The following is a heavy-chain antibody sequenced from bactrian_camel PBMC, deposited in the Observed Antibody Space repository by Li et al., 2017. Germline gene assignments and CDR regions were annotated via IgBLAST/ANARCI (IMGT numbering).Heavy chain of an antibody. J-gene: IGHJ4*01. CDR3: ASGGRMGSRGNCYDWEYNI. CDR2: ILHDDTT. Sequence: QVQLVESGGASVQAGESLRLSCVVSGHTATTRRCMAWFRQAPGKEREGVAAILHDDTTYYGDSAKGRFTISRDSAKKTVYLQMSNLKPEDTAKYICASGGRMGSRGNCYDWEYNIWGQGTQVTVS. CDR1: GHTATTRRC. D-gene: IGHD6*01. V-gene: IGHV3S55*01.